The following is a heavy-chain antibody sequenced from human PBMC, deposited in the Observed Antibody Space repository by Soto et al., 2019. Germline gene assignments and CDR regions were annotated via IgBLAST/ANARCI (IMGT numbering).Heavy chain of an antibody. CDR1: GFTVSTNY. D-gene: IGHD3-22*01. V-gene: IGHV3-66*01. J-gene: IGHJ4*02. Sequence: EVQLIESGGGLVQPGGSLRLSCAGPGFTVSTNYMSWVRQAPGKGLEWVSVIYSDGRTYYADSVKGRFTISRDNSKNTLYLQMNSLRAEDTAVYYCARVTTIAFDYWGQGTLVTVSS. CDR3: ARVTTIAFDY. CDR2: IYSDGRT.